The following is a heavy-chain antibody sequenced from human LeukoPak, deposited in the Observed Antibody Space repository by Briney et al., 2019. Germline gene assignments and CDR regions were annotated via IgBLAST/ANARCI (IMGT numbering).Heavy chain of an antibody. CDR3: ARADTVDIPAALGY. CDR1: GFTFSNYW. CDR2: INVDGSST. D-gene: IGHD2-2*01. V-gene: IGHV3-74*01. J-gene: IGHJ4*02. Sequence: PGGSLRLSCAASGFTFSNYWMHWVRQAPGRGLVYVSRINVDGSSTNYADSVRGRFTTSRDNAKSTLYLQMNSLRAEDTGVYHCARADTVDIPAALGYWGQGTLVTVSS.